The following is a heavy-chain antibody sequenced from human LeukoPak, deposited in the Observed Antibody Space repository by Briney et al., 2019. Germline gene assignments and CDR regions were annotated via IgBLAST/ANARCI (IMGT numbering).Heavy chain of an antibody. V-gene: IGHV4-59*08. CDR1: GGSFSSYY. Sequence: SETLSLTCAVYGGSFSSYYWSWIRQPPGKGLEWIGYIYYSGSTNYNPSLKSRVTIPVDTSKNQFSPKLSSVTAADTAVYYCARHRNYYDSSGYYDSYYFDYWGQGTLVTVSS. CDR3: ARHRNYYDSSGYYDSYYFDY. CDR2: IYYSGST. D-gene: IGHD3-22*01. J-gene: IGHJ4*02.